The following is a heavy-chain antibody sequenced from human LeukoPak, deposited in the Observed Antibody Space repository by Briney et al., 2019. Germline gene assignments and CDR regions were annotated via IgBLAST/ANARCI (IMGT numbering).Heavy chain of an antibody. Sequence: SETLSLTCTVSGGSISSYYWSWIRQPPGKGLEWIGYIYYSGSTNYNPSLKSRVTISVDTSKNQFSLKLSSVTAADTAVYYCASLGYSSSSRYFQHWGQGTLVTVSS. CDR3: ASLGYSSSSRYFQH. CDR1: GGSISSYY. V-gene: IGHV4-59*01. J-gene: IGHJ1*01. CDR2: IYYSGST. D-gene: IGHD6-6*01.